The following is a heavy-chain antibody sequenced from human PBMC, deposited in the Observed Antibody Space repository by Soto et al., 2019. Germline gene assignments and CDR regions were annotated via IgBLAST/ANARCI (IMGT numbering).Heavy chain of an antibody. Sequence: SAILSLTCTVSGRTFNINADFWYLAWIRQPPGKGLEWIGSIDNGGNTHYNAPLKSRVIISADTSKNQFSLSLNSVTAADTAVYYCVKRSLLMAPTWGQGSQVTVSS. CDR1: GRTFNINADF. CDR2: IDNGGNT. CDR3: VKRSLLMAPT. J-gene: IGHJ4*02. V-gene: IGHV4-39*01. D-gene: IGHD1-26*01.